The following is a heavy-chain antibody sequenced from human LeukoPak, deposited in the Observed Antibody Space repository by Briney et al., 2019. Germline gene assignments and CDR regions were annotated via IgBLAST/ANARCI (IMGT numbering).Heavy chain of an antibody. J-gene: IGHJ4*02. CDR1: GFTFSSYT. Sequence: GRSLRLSCAASGFTFSSYTMHWVRQAPGKGLEWVAVISYDGSNKYYADSVKGRFTISRDNSKNTVYLQMNSLRPEETAVYYCAKDRVATIKGVYYFDYWGQGTLVTVSS. CDR2: ISYDGSNK. CDR3: AKDRVATIKGVYYFDY. V-gene: IGHV3-30*04. D-gene: IGHD5-12*01.